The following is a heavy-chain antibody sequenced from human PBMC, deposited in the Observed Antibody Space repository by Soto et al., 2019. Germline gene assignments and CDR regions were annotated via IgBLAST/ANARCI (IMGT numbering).Heavy chain of an antibody. Sequence: SETLSLTCTVSGGSVSSGDYSWSWLRQSPGKRLEWIAYIYYSGSTNYNPSLKSRATISVDTSKSQVSLTLTSMTAADAALYYCARSPNYYYYGFDVWGQGTAATVSS. CDR2: IYYSGST. V-gene: IGHV4-61*08. J-gene: IGHJ6*02. CDR1: GGSVSSGDYS. CDR3: ARSPNYYYYGFDV. D-gene: IGHD3-10*01.